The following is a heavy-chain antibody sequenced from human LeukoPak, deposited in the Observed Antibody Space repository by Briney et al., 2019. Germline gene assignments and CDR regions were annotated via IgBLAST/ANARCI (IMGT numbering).Heavy chain of an antibody. V-gene: IGHV3-64D*06. CDR3: GASPWDCSSSRWYAPLS. D-gene: IGHD2-2*01. CDR1: GFTFSSYA. Sequence: GAQSLSCSASGFTFSSYAMHWVRPARRKGLEYVSAITCNGGRTYYAKPVKGRFTISSDNSKKTLYLQMSSLSDEAAAVYYGGASPWDCSSSRWYAPLSGGQGTLVTVSS. J-gene: IGHJ4*02. CDR2: ITCNGGRT.